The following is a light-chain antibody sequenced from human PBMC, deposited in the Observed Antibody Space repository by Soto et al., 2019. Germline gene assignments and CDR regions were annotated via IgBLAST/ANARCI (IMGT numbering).Light chain of an antibody. Sequence: EVVLTQSPVTLSLSPGERATLSCRASQSFRGLLAWYQQKPGQAPRLLIYDAYNRATLIPPRFSGSGSGTDFTLTTSSLETADSAVYYCQQRYLWPITFGQGTRLEIK. V-gene: IGKV3-11*01. J-gene: IGKJ5*01. CDR3: QQRYLWPIT. CDR2: DAY. CDR1: QSFRGL.